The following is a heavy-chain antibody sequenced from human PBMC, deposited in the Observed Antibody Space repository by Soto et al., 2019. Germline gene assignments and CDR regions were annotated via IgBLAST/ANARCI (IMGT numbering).Heavy chain of an antibody. D-gene: IGHD3-10*01. J-gene: IGHJ6*02. CDR3: ARGSMIRRMDV. Sequence: PGGSLRLSCAASGFTFSDYYMSWIRQAPGKGLEWISFISGGSDYIDYADSLKGRFTISRDNAKNSLYLQMNSLRAGDTAVYFCARGSMIRRMDVWGQGSTVTVSS. CDR1: GFTFSDYY. V-gene: IGHV3-11*06. CDR2: ISGGSDYI.